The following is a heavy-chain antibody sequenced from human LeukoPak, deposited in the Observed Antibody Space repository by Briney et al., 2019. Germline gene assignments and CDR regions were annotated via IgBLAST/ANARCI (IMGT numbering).Heavy chain of an antibody. CDR3: ARLGFGELSGAFDI. D-gene: IGHD3-10*01. J-gene: IGHJ3*02. Sequence: GASVKVSCKASVGTFSSYAISWVRQAPGQGLEWVGRIIPIFGTANYAQKFQGRVTITTDESTSTAYMELSSLRSEDTAVYYCARLGFGELSGAFDIWGQGTMVTVSS. CDR1: VGTFSSYA. CDR2: IIPIFGTA. V-gene: IGHV1-69*05.